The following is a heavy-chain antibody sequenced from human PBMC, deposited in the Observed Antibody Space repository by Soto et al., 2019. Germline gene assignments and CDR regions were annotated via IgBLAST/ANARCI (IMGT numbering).Heavy chain of an antibody. V-gene: IGHV3-23*01. Sequence: GGSLRLSCAASGFTFSSYAMSWVRQAPGKGLEWVSAISGSGGSTYYADSVKGRFTISRDNSKNTLYLQMNSLRAEDTAVYYCAKDHGISLVGATSYFDYWGQGTLVTVSS. CDR3: AKDHGISLVGATSYFDY. CDR2: ISGSGGST. CDR1: GFTFSSYA. J-gene: IGHJ4*02. D-gene: IGHD1-26*01.